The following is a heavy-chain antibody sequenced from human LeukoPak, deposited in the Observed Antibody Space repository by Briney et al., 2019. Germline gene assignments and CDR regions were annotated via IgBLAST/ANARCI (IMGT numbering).Heavy chain of an antibody. CDR1: GGSNISGSYY. D-gene: IGHD6-19*01. J-gene: IGHJ3*02. Sequence: SETLSLTCTVSGGSNISGSYYWIWIRQPAGKGLEWIGRIFNSGSTNYNPSLKSRVTISVDTSKNHFSLKLSSVTAADTAVYYCARGPVAGTLDAFDIWGQGTMVTVSS. CDR2: IFNSGST. V-gene: IGHV4-61*02. CDR3: ARGPVAGTLDAFDI.